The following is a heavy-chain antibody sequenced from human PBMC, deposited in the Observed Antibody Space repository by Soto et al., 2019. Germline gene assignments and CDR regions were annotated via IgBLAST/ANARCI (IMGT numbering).Heavy chain of an antibody. CDR3: ARGSWDYVSGHDFLAV. CDR2: TYYRSKWYF. J-gene: IGHJ6*02. Sequence: PSQTLSLTCAISGDSVSSNSAGWNWIRQTPSRGLEWLGRTYYRSKWYFNYAVSVESRITINPDTSKNQFSLQLSSVTPDDTAVYYCARGSWDYVSGHDFLAVSGQRTTVTGS. CDR1: GDSVSSNSAG. V-gene: IGHV6-1*01. D-gene: IGHD5-12*01.